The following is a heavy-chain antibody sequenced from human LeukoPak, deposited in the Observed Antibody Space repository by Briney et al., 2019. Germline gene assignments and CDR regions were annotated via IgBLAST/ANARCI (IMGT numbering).Heavy chain of an antibody. J-gene: IGHJ3*01. CDR3: AKDWARYMVRGFGAFDV. Sequence: GSLRLSSAASGFTFRIYAMHWFRRAPGKGREWLAVISYDGTNEYYADSVRGRFRISRDNSKNTLYVQMNCLRTADTALYYCAKDWARYMVRGFGAFDVWGQGTMVTVSS. CDR1: GFTFRIYA. D-gene: IGHD3-10*01. CDR2: ISYDGTNE. V-gene: IGHV3-30-3*01.